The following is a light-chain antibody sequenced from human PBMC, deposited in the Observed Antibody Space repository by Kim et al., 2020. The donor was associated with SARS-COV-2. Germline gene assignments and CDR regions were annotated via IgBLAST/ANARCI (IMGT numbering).Light chain of an antibody. CDR1: QSVSSY. Sequence: EVVLTRSPATLSLSPGERATLSCRASQSVSSYLAWYQQKPGQAPSLLIYDASNRATGIPARFSGSGSGTDFTLTISSLEPEDFAVYYCQQRSNWPLTFGGGTKVDIK. J-gene: IGKJ4*01. V-gene: IGKV3-11*01. CDR3: QQRSNWPLT. CDR2: DAS.